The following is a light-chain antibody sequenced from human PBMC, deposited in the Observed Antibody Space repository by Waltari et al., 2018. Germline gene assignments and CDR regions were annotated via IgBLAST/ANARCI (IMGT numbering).Light chain of an antibody. CDR2: AAS. Sequence: DILMTQSPSSLSASVGDRVTITCRASQSISNCLNWYQQKPGKAPNLQIYAASSLETGVPSRFSGSGSGTDFTLTISSLQPDDFGTYYCQQSYNTPPVTFGPGTKVDIK. CDR3: QQSYNTPPVT. CDR1: QSISNC. V-gene: IGKV1-39*01. J-gene: IGKJ1*01.